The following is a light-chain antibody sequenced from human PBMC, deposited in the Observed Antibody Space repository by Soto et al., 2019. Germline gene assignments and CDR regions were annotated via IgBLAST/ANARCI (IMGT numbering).Light chain of an antibody. CDR2: AAS. J-gene: IGKJ1*01. V-gene: IGKV1-8*01. CDR1: QYITSY. CDR3: QQYYSYPRT. Sequence: AIRMTQSPSSLSASTGDRVTITCRASQYITSYLAWYQQKPGKAPKLLIYAASTLQSGVPSRFSGSGSGTDFNLTITCLQSEDFATYYCQQYYSYPRTFGQGTKVEIK.